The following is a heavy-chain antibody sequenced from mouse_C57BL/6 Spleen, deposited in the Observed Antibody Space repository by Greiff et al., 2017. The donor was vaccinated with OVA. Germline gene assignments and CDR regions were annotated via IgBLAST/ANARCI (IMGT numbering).Heavy chain of an antibody. Sequence: VKLVESGPGLVQPSQSLSITCTVSGFSLTSYGVHWVRQSPGKGLEWLGVIWRGGSTDYNAAFMSRLSITKDNSKSQVFFKMNSLQADDTAIYYCAKKLSYGNYAMDYWGQGTSVTVSS. J-gene: IGHJ4*01. CDR3: AKKLSYGNYAMDY. V-gene: IGHV2-5*01. CDR1: GFSLTSYG. CDR2: IWRGGST. D-gene: IGHD2-1*01.